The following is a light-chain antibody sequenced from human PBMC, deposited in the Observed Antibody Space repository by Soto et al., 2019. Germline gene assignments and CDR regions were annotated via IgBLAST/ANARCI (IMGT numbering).Light chain of an antibody. Sequence: DSQMTQSRSTLSASVGDRFTISCLTIQTISKWLAWYEQKPGKAPKLLIYHASSLESGVPSRFSGSGSGTDFTLTISCLQSDDFAPYYCQQYSDSPWTFGQGTKVDIK. CDR1: QTISKW. J-gene: IGKJ1*01. V-gene: IGKV1-5*01. CDR3: QQYSDSPWT. CDR2: HAS.